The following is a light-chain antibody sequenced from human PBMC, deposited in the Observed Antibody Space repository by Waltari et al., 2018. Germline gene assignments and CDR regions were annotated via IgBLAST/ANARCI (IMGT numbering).Light chain of an antibody. Sequence: IVMTQSPSSVSASVGDRVIITCRASQDIIRWLAWYQQKPGEAPNLLMYDASTLQSGVPSRFSGSGSGKEYTLTISSLQPEDFATYYCQQADRFPLTFGGGTKIEI. CDR3: QQADRFPLT. V-gene: IGKV1-12*01. CDR2: DAS. CDR1: QDIIRW. J-gene: IGKJ4*01.